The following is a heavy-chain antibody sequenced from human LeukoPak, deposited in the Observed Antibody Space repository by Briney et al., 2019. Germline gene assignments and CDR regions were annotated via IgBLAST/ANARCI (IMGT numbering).Heavy chain of an antibody. J-gene: IGHJ3*02. Sequence: PSETLSLTCTVSGGSISSSSYYWGWIRQPPGKGLEWIGSIYYSGSTYYNPSLKSRVTISVDTSKNQFSLKLSSVTAADTAVYYCARPGDYERRDAFDIWGQGTMVTVSS. D-gene: IGHD4-17*01. CDR2: IYYSGST. CDR3: ARPGDYERRDAFDI. CDR1: GGSISSSSYY. V-gene: IGHV4-39*01.